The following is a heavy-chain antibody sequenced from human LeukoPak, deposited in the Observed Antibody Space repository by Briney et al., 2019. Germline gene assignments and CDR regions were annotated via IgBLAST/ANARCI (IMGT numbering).Heavy chain of an antibody. CDR3: AKSHSYGYTLDY. J-gene: IGHJ4*02. V-gene: IGHV3-53*05. D-gene: IGHD5-18*01. CDR2: IYSGGST. Sequence: GGSLRLSCAASGFTVSSNYMSWVRQAPGKGLEWVSVIYSGGSTYYADSVKGRFTISRDNSKNTLYLQMNSLRAEDTAVYYCAKSHSYGYTLDYWGQGTLVTVSS. CDR1: GFTVSSNY.